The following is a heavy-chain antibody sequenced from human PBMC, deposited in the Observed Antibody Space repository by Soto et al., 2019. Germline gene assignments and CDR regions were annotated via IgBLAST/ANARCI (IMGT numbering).Heavy chain of an antibody. V-gene: IGHV1-69*13. CDR1: GGTFSSYA. J-gene: IGHJ5*02. D-gene: IGHD6-13*01. CDR2: IIPMFTTV. CDR3: ARTGGPYSSSYYWFDP. Sequence: SVKVSCKASGGTFSSYAISWVRQAPGQGLEWMGGIIPMFTTVNYAQKFQGRVTITADESTSTAYMELSSLRSEDTAVYYCARTGGPYSSSYYWFDPWGQVPMVTFSS.